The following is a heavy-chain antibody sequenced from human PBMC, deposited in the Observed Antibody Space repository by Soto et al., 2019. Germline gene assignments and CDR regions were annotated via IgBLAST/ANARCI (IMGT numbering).Heavy chain of an antibody. J-gene: IGHJ4*02. CDR2: INAGNGNT. V-gene: IGHV1-3*01. Sequence: ASVKVSCQASGYTFTSYAMHWVRQAPGQRLEWMGWINAGNGNTKYSQKFQGRVTITRDTSASTAYMELSSLRSEDTAVYYCARVGSSWDLIRLDYWGQGTLVTVSS. CDR1: GYTFTSYA. CDR3: ARVGSSWDLIRLDY. D-gene: IGHD6-13*01.